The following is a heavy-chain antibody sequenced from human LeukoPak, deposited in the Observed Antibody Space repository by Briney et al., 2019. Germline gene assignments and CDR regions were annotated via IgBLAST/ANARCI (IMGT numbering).Heavy chain of an antibody. Sequence: ASVKVSCKASGYTFTGYYVHWVRQAPGQGLEWMGWINPNSGGTNYAQKFRGRVTMTRDTSISTGYMDLSRLKSDDTAVYYCARANSGYDPVYYFGLDVWGQGTTVTVSS. CDR2: INPNSGGT. CDR1: GYTFTGYY. V-gene: IGHV1-2*02. D-gene: IGHD5-12*01. J-gene: IGHJ6*02. CDR3: ARANSGYDPVYYFGLDV.